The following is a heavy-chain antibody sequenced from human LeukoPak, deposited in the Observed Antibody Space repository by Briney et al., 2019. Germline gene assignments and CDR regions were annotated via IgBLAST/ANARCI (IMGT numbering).Heavy chain of an antibody. D-gene: IGHD2-21*02. Sequence: SETLSLTCAVYGGSFSGYYWSWIRQPPGKGLEWIGEINHSGSTNYNPSLKGRVTISVDTSKNQFSLKLSSVTAADTAVYYCARVPLAYCGGDCYSGVGLFDPWGQGTLVTVSS. J-gene: IGHJ5*02. CDR2: INHSGST. V-gene: IGHV4-34*01. CDR1: GGSFSGYY. CDR3: ARVPLAYCGGDCYSGVGLFDP.